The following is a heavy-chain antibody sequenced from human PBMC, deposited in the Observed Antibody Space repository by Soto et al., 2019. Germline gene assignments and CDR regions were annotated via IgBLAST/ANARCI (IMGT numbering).Heavy chain of an antibody. D-gene: IGHD3-16*02. CDR2: ISAYNGNT. CDR3: ASGITFGGVIRHYYYGMDV. V-gene: IGHV1-18*01. CDR1: GYTFTSYG. J-gene: IGHJ6*02. Sequence: ASVKVSCKASGYTFTSYGISWVRQAPGQGLEWMGWISAYNGNTNYAQKLQGRVTMTTDTSTSTAYMELMSLRSDDTAVYYCASGITFGGVIRHYYYGMDVWGQGTTVTVSS.